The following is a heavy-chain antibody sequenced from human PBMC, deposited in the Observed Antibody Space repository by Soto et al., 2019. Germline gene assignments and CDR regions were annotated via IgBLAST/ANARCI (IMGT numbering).Heavy chain of an antibody. D-gene: IGHD3-16*02. J-gene: IGHJ4*02. CDR3: ARAIEGNDYILGSYRSFDY. V-gene: IGHV1-3*01. CDR2: INAGNGNT. Sequence: QVRLVQSGAEVKKPGASVEVSCKASGYTFTSYAMHWVRQAPGQRLEWMGWINAGNGNTKYSQKFQGRVTITRDTSASTAYMELSSLRSEDTAVYYCARAIEGNDYILGSYRSFDYWGQVTLVTVSS. CDR1: GYTFTSYA.